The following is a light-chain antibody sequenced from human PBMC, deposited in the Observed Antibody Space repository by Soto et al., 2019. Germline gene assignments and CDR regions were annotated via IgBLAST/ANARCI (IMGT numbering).Light chain of an antibody. V-gene: IGKV1-5*03. Sequence: IHMTQSASTLSASVGYRATIPCRASQSIRYWLAWFQQKEGKAPKLLIYEASRLESGVPPRISGSGYGTEFNLTISSLQPDDFATYYCQQYTSYPWTFGQGTKVDIK. J-gene: IGKJ1*01. CDR1: QSIRYW. CDR3: QQYTSYPWT. CDR2: EAS.